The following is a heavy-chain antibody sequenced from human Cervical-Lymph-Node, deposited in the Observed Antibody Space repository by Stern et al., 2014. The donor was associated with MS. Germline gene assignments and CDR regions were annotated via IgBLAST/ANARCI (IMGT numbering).Heavy chain of an antibody. CDR1: GFSLTTAGVG. CDR2: IYCGDDK. D-gene: IGHD2-15*01. CDR3: AHSRVKYCRGGTCYSSLFDY. Sequence: QVTLRESGPTLVKPTQTVTLTCTLSGFSLTTAGVGVGWLRPPPGKALEWLAPIYCGDDKLYRPSLKNRLTITKDTPQNQVVLTMTNVDPVDTATYYCAHSRVKYCRGGTCYSSLFDYWGQGTLVSVSS. J-gene: IGHJ4*02. V-gene: IGHV2-5*02.